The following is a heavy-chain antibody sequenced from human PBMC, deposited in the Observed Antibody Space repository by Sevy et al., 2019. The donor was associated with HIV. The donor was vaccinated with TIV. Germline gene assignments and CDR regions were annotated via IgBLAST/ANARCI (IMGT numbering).Heavy chain of an antibody. CDR2: ISGSGGST. CDR1: GFTFGSYA. CDR3: AKDSLFGELFSGVY. V-gene: IGHV3-23*01. Sequence: GGSLRLSCAASGFTFGSYAMSWVRQAPGKGLEWVSAISGSGGSTYYADSVKGRFTISRDNSKNTLYLQMNSLRAEDTAVYYCAKDSLFGELFSGVYWGQGTLVTVSS. J-gene: IGHJ4*02. D-gene: IGHD3-10*02.